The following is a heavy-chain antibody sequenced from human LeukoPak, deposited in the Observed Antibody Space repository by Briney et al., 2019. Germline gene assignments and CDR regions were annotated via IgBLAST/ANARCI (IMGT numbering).Heavy chain of an antibody. CDR3: ATQNYYDSSGFDY. J-gene: IGHJ4*02. CDR1: GGSFSGYY. CDR2: INHSGST. D-gene: IGHD3-22*01. V-gene: IGHV4-34*01. Sequence: PSETLSLTCAVYGGSFSGYYWSWIRQPPGKGLEWIGEINHSGSTNYNPSLKSRVTISVDTSKNQFSLKLSSVTAADTAVYYCATQNYYDSSGFDYWGQGTLVTVSS.